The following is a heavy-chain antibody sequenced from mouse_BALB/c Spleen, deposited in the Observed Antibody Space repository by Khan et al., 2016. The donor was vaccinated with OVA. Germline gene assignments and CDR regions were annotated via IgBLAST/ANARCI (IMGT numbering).Heavy chain of an antibody. CDR3: ARNAYRYDFTY. V-gene: IGHV2-4-1*01. D-gene: IGHD2-12*01. CDR2: IWSDGST. J-gene: IGHJ3*01. CDR1: GFSLITYG. Sequence: QVQLKQSGPGLVQPSQSLSITCTVSGFSLITYGVHWVRQSPGKGLEWLGVIWSDGSTDYNAAFISRLSITKDNAKSQVFFKMNSLQGDDTAIYYCARNAYRYDFTYWGRGTLVTVSA.